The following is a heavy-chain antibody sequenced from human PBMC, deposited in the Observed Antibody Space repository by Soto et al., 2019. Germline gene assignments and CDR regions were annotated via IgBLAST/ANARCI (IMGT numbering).Heavy chain of an antibody. J-gene: IGHJ4*02. CDR1: GDSISTDY. CDR2: IYYGGST. Sequence: SETLSLTCTVSGDSISTDYWSWIRQSPGKGLEWIGFIYYGGSTNYNPSLKSRVTISVDTPKNQFSLKLSSVTAADTAVYYCARRWGTYFDFWGQGTLVTVSS. V-gene: IGHV4-59*01. CDR3: ARRWGTYFDF. D-gene: IGHD7-27*01.